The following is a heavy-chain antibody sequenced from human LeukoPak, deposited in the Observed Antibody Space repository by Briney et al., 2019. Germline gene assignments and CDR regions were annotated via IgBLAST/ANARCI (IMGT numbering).Heavy chain of an antibody. Sequence: PGGSLRLSCAASGFTFSSYWMSWVRQAPGKGLEWVANIKQDGSEKYYVDSVKGRFTISRDNAKNSLYLQMNSLRAEDTAVYYCARVSWQRLPPSRYAFDIWGQGTMVTVSS. D-gene: IGHD6-25*01. CDR2: IKQDGSEK. CDR1: GFTFSSYW. V-gene: IGHV3-7*01. J-gene: IGHJ3*02. CDR3: ARVSWQRLPPSRYAFDI.